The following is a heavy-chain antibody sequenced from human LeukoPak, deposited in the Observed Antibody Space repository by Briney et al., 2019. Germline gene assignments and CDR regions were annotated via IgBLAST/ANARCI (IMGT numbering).Heavy chain of an antibody. Sequence: ASVKVSCKVSGYTLTELSLHWVRQAAGKGLVCMGGFEPEAGERVYAQTFQGRVATTEDTSTAPAYMELSSLTSEDTAVSYRVTLGGGAPIAIVDYWGQGTLVTVSS. CDR1: GYTLTELS. J-gene: IGHJ4*02. D-gene: IGHD3-16*01. V-gene: IGHV1-24*01. CDR2: FEPEAGER. CDR3: VTLGGGAPIAIVDY.